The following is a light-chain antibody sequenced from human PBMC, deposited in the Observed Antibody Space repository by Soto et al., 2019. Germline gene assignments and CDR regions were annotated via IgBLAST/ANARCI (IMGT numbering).Light chain of an antibody. V-gene: IGLV1-40*01. J-gene: IGLJ3*02. CDR3: QSYDSSLSVVL. Sequence: SVLTQPPSVSGAPGQRVTISCTGSRSNIGAGYGVHWYRQPPGTAPKLLIYENSKRPSGVPDRFSGSKSGTSASLAITGLQAEDEADYYCQSYDSSLSVVLFGGGTQLTV. CDR1: RSNIGAGYG. CDR2: ENS.